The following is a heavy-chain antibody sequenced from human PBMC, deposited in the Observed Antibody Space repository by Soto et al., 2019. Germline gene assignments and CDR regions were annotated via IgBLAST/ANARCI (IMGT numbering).Heavy chain of an antibody. CDR1: GYTLTTFF. Sequence: QVQLVQSGAEVKKPGASVKVSCKASGYTLTTFFMHWVRQAPGQGLECLGVINPGYPAGRSTTYAQKLQGRGTMTTDTSTSTVYMELSRQRSDDTAGYYCAREAIVAGATTGMDVCGQGPTVTVS. CDR3: AREAIVAGATTGMDV. CDR2: INPGYPAGRST. V-gene: IGHV1-46*01. D-gene: IGHD1-26*01. J-gene: IGHJ6*01.